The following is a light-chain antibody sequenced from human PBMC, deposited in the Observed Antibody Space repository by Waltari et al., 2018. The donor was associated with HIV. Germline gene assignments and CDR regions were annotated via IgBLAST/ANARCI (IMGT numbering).Light chain of an antibody. CDR3: YSTDSSGYPL. V-gene: IGLV3-10*01. CDR1: ALPNKY. J-gene: IGLJ2*01. Sequence: SYELTQPPSVSVSPGQAARITCSGDALPNKYAYWYQQKSGQAPVLVIYEDSERPSGIPERFSDSSSGTMATLTISGAQVEDEADYYCYSTDSSGYPLFGGGTKLTVL. CDR2: EDS.